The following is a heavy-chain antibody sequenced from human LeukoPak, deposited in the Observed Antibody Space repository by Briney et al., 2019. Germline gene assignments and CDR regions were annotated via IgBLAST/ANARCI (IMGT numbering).Heavy chain of an antibody. CDR3: ARYCSSTSCYVGAFDI. CDR1: GGSISSYY. CDR2: IYYSGRT. D-gene: IGHD2-2*01. J-gene: IGHJ3*02. V-gene: IGHV4-59*12. Sequence: SETLSLTCSVSGGSISSYYWSWIRQPPGRGLEWIGYIYYSGRTSYNPSLKSRVTISVDTSKNQFSLRLSSVTAADTAVYYCARYCSSTSCYVGAFDIWGQGTMVTVSS.